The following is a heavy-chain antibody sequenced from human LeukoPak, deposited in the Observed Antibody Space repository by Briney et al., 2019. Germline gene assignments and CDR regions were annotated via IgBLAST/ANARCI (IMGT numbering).Heavy chain of an antibody. Sequence: ASVKVSCKASGYTLTRYGISWVRQAPGQGLEWMGCISAYNGNTNYAQKLQGRVTMTTDTSTNTAYMDLSSLRSDDTAVYYCAKDSHGSLNFWGRGQIVTVSS. J-gene: IGHJ3*01. CDR3: AKDSHGSLNF. CDR1: GYTLTRYG. CDR2: ISAYNGNT. D-gene: IGHD3-10*01. V-gene: IGHV1-18*04.